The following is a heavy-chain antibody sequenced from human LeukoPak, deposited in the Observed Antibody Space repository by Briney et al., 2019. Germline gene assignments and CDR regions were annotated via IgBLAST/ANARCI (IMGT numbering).Heavy chain of an antibody. J-gene: IGHJ4*02. V-gene: IGHV4-34*01. CDR2: INHSGST. CDR1: GGSFSGYY. D-gene: IGHD3-10*01. Sequence: SETLPLTCAVYGGSFSGYYWSWIRQPPGKGLEWIGEINHSGSTNYNPSLKSRVTISVDTSKNQFSLKLSSVTAADTAVYYCARALWGYYGSGRAFDYWGQGTLVTVSS. CDR3: ARALWGYYGSGRAFDY.